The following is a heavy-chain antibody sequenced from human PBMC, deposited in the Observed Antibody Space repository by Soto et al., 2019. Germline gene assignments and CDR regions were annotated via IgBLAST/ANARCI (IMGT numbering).Heavy chain of an antibody. D-gene: IGHD6-13*01. CDR2: IYSSGST. V-gene: IGHV4-59*02. Sequence: XGTLALTFNVSGGSVSYYYWTGIRQPPGKGLEWVGHIYSSGSTKYNPSLQSRVSISSDMSTNQFSLTLTSVSAADTAIYFCARATTRYSGSWYELLDFSGQGTLVTVPQ. J-gene: IGHJ4*02. CDR3: ARATTRYSGSWYELLDF. CDR1: GGSVSYYY.